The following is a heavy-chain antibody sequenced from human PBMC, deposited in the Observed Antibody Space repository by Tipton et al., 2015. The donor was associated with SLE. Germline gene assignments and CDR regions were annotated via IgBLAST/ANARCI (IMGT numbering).Heavy chain of an antibody. J-gene: IGHJ2*01. CDR2: IYYSGST. D-gene: IGHD2-21*01. Sequence: TLSLTCAVSGYSISSGYYWGWIRQPPGKGLEWIGYIYYSGSTYYNPSLKSRVIISVDTSKNQFSLKLSAVTAADTAVYYCARCGGRFKYFDLWGRGTLVTVSS. CDR1: GYSISSGYY. CDR3: ARCGGRFKYFDL. V-gene: IGHV4-30-4*08.